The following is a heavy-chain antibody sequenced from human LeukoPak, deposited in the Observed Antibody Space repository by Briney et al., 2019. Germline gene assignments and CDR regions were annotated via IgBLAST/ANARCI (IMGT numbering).Heavy chain of an antibody. CDR2: ISAYNGNT. CDR3: ARDPYYYDSSGYS. Sequence: ASVTVSCTASGYTFTSYGMSWVRQAPGQGLEWMGWISAYNGNTNYAQKLQGRVTMTTDTSTSTAYMELRSLRSDDTAVYYCARDPYYYDSSGYSWGQGTMVTVSS. V-gene: IGHV1-18*01. CDR1: GYTFTSYG. D-gene: IGHD3-22*01. J-gene: IGHJ3*01.